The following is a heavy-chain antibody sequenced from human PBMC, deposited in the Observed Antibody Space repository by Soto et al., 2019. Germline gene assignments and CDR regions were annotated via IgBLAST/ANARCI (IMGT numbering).Heavy chain of an antibody. Sequence: QVHLVQSGAEVKKPGASVTVSCQGSGYAFTTYGITWVRQAPGQGLEWMGWISAHNGNTNYAQKLQGRVTVTRDTYTSTDYMELMSLRYDDTAVYYCARGRYVDYWGEGALVTVSS. CDR2: ISAHNGNT. CDR1: GYAFTTYG. CDR3: ARGRYVDY. J-gene: IGHJ4*02. D-gene: IGHD1-1*01. V-gene: IGHV1-18*01.